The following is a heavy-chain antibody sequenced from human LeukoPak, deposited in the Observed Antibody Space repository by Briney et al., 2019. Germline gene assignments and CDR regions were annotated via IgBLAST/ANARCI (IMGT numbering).Heavy chain of an antibody. CDR1: GGSFSGYY. V-gene: IGHV4-34*01. CDR2: INHSGST. CDR3: AARSTPRRYDSGSYSDY. J-gene: IGHJ4*02. D-gene: IGHD3-10*01. Sequence: SETLSLTCAVYGGSFSGYYWSWIRQPPGKGLEWIGEINHSGSTNHNPSLKSRVTISVDTSKNQFSLKLSSVTAADTAVYYCAARSTPRRYDSGSYSDYWGQGTLVTVSS.